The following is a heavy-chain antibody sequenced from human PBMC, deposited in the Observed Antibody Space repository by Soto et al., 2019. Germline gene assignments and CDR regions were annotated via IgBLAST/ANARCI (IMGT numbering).Heavy chain of an antibody. V-gene: IGHV1-3*01. Sequence: ALVKVSCKASGYTFTSYAMHWVRQAPGQRLEWMGWINAGNGNTKYSQKFQGRVTITRDTSASTAYMELSSLRSEDTAVYYCARVTLGIKWFDPWGQGTLVTVSS. CDR1: GYTFTSYA. J-gene: IGHJ5*02. D-gene: IGHD7-27*01. CDR2: INAGNGNT. CDR3: ARVTLGIKWFDP.